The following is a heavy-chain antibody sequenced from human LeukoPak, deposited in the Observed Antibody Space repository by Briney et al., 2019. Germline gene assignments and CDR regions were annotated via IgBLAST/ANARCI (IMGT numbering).Heavy chain of an antibody. D-gene: IGHD5-18*01. V-gene: IGHV1-8*01. CDR1: GGTFSTYT. CDR3: ARTYSYGYYYYYMDV. CDR2: MNPNSGNT. J-gene: IGHJ6*03. Sequence: GASVKVSCKASGGTFSTYTISWVRQAPGQGLEWMGWMNPNSGNTGYAQKFQGRVTITRNTSISTAYMELSSLRSEDTAVYYCARTYSYGYYYYYMDVWGKGTTVTVSS.